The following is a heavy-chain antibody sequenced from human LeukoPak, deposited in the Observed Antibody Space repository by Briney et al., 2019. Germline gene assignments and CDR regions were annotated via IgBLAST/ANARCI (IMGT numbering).Heavy chain of an antibody. D-gene: IGHD6-19*01. Sequence: ASVKVSCKASGYTFTSYYMRWVRQAPGQGLEWMGIINPSGGSTSYAQKFQGRVTMTRDTSTSTVYMELSSLRSEDTAVYYCARLGFAVATEYYFDYWGQGTLVTVSS. J-gene: IGHJ4*02. CDR3: ARLGFAVATEYYFDY. CDR1: GYTFTSYY. CDR2: INPSGGST. V-gene: IGHV1-46*01.